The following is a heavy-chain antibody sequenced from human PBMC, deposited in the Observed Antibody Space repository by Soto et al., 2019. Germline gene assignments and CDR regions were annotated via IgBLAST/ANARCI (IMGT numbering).Heavy chain of an antibody. CDR1: GYTFTSYA. CDR2: INAGNGNT. D-gene: IGHD3-9*01. J-gene: IGHJ6*02. Sequence: ASVKVSCKASGYTFTSYAMHWVRQAPGQRLEWMGWINAGNGNTKYAQKLQGRVTMTTDTSTSTAYMELRSLRSDDTAVYYCARDAYDILTGYYNYYYYYGMDVWGQGTTVTVSS. CDR3: ARDAYDILTGYYNYYYYYGMDV. V-gene: IGHV1-3*01.